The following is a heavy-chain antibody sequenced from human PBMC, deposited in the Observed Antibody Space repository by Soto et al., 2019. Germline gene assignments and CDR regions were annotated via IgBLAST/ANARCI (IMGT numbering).Heavy chain of an antibody. CDR2: ISSSSSTI. CDR3: ARDGSTWIQLWPQNFDY. J-gene: IGHJ4*02. CDR1: GFTFSSYS. V-gene: IGHV3-48*02. Sequence: GGSLRLSCAASGFTFSSYSMNWVRQAPGKGLEWVSYISSSSSTIYYADSVKGRFTISRDNAKNSLYLQMNSLRDEDTAVYYCARDGSTWIQLWPQNFDYWGQGTLVTVSS. D-gene: IGHD5-18*01.